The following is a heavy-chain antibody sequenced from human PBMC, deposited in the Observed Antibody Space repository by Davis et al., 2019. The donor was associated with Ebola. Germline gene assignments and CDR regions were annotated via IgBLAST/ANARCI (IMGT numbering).Heavy chain of an antibody. Sequence: GESLKISCAASGFTFGDFAMYWVRQTPGKGLEWLSYISTGGVTTYYAESVEGRFSSSRDNAKNSLFLQMNSLRDEDTVVFYCARVNLWSRGWGMDVWGKGTTVSVSS. CDR1: GFTFGDFA. CDR2: ISTGGVTT. CDR3: ARVNLWSRGWGMDV. V-gene: IGHV3-48*02. D-gene: IGHD2-21*01. J-gene: IGHJ6*03.